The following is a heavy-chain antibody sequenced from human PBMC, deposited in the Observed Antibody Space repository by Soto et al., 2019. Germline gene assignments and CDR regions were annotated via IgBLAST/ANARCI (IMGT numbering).Heavy chain of an antibody. CDR3: SRGGVDTVMALLKFDN. CDR1: GFTFSNYG. D-gene: IGHD5-18*01. Sequence: VQLVESGGGVVQPGRSLRLSCAASGFTFSNYGMHWVRQAPGKGLEWVAVISYDGSDTYYADSVKGRFTISRDNSKNTLYLQMNSLRAEDTAVYYCSRGGVDTVMALLKFDNWGQGTLVTVSS. J-gene: IGHJ4*02. V-gene: IGHV3-33*01. CDR2: ISYDGSDT.